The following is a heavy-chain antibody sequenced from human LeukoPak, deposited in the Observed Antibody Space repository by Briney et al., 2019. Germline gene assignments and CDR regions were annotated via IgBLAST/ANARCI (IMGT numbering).Heavy chain of an antibody. J-gene: IGHJ6*02. V-gene: IGHV3-23*01. CDR1: GFTFSSYA. D-gene: IGHD3-3*01. CDR2: ISGSGGST. Sequence: GGSLRLSCAASGFTFSSYAMSWVRQAPGKGLEWVSAISGSGGSTYYADSVKGRFTISRDNSKNTLYPQMNSLRAEDTAVYYCARGYDFWSGYPYYYYYGMDVWGQGTTVTVSS. CDR3: ARGYDFWSGYPYYYYYGMDV.